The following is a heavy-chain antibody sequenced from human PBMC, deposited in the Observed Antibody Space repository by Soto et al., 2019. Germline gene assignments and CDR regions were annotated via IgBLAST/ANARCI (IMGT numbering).Heavy chain of an antibody. Sequence: QVQLQESGPRLVSPSQTRSLTCTVSGGSISSAAYCWSWIRQSPDKGLEWIGHIYDGGTTYSSPSLKGRVTISADTSETQFSLKLNSVSAADTAVYYCARGPSGDKVDYWGQGIQVTVSS. D-gene: IGHD7-27*01. V-gene: IGHV4-30-4*01. CDR3: ARGPSGDKVDY. CDR2: IYDGGTT. CDR1: GGSISSAAYC. J-gene: IGHJ4*02.